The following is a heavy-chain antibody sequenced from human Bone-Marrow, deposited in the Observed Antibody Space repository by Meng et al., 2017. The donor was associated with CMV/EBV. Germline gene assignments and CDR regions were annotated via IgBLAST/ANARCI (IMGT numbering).Heavy chain of an antibody. CDR1: GFTFSSYA. CDR3: AKTPRQSYCSSTSCYSSFPIRFDP. J-gene: IGHJ5*02. CDR2: IYSGGSST. V-gene: IGHV3-23*03. D-gene: IGHD2-2*01. Sequence: GGSLRLSCAASGFTFSSYAMSWVRQAPGKGLEWVSVIYSGGSSTYYADSVKGRFTISRDNSKNTLYLQMNSLRAEDTAVYYCAKTPRQSYCSSTSCYSSFPIRFDPWGQGTLVTVSS.